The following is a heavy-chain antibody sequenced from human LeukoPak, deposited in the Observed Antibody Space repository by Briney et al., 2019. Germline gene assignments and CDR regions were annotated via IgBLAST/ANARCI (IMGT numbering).Heavy chain of an antibody. Sequence: GRSLRLSCAASGFTVSSNYMSWARQAPGKGLEWVSVTYSNGRTYYADSVKGRFPISRDISKNTLYLQMNSLRAEDTAVYYCARVLSGRGSLYDYYYYMDVWGKGTTVTISS. CDR1: GFTVSSNY. V-gene: IGHV3-53*01. J-gene: IGHJ6*03. D-gene: IGHD3-10*01. CDR3: ARVLSGRGSLYDYYYYMDV. CDR2: TYSNGRT.